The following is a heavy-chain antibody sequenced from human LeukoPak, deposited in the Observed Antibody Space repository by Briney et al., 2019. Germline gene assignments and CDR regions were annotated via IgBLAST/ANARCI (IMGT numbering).Heavy chain of an antibody. CDR3: AREDRDSSSLDY. D-gene: IGHD6-6*01. CDR2: ISGSGGST. CDR1: GFTFSSYA. Sequence: GGSLRLSCAASGFTFSSYAMSWVRQAPGKGLEWVSAISGSGGSTYYADSVKGRFTISRDNSKNTLYLQMNRLRAEDTDVYYCAREDRDSSSLDYWGQGTLVTVSS. J-gene: IGHJ4*02. V-gene: IGHV3-23*01.